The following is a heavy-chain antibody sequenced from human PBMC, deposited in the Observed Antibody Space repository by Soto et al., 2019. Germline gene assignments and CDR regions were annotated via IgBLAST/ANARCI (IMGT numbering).Heavy chain of an antibody. Sequence: KPSETLSLTCTVSGGSISSYYWSWIRQPPGKGLEWIGYIYYSGSTNYNPSLKSRVTISVDTSKNQFSLKLSSVTAADTAVYYCARARVGASSFDYWGQGTLVTVS. D-gene: IGHD1-26*01. CDR2: IYYSGST. CDR1: GGSISSYY. V-gene: IGHV4-59*08. CDR3: ARARVGASSFDY. J-gene: IGHJ4*02.